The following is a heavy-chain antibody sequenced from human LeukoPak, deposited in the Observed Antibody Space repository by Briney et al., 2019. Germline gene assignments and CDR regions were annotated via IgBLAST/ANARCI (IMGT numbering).Heavy chain of an antibody. Sequence: AGGSLRLSCAASGFTFSSYAMHWVRQAPGKGLEWVAVISYDGSNKYYADSVKGRFTISRDNSKNTLYLQMNSLRAEDTAVYYCARGEPREEMATIKSFDYWGQGTLVTVSS. J-gene: IGHJ4*02. CDR1: GFTFSSYA. D-gene: IGHD5-24*01. V-gene: IGHV3-30-3*01. CDR2: ISYDGSNK. CDR3: ARGEPREEMATIKSFDY.